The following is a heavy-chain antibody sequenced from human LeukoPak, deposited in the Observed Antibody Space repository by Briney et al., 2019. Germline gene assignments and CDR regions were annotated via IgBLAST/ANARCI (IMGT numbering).Heavy chain of an antibody. D-gene: IGHD5-24*01. CDR3: AKTLDGFWPQFDF. V-gene: IGHV3-30*18. CDR1: GFPFHDHD. J-gene: IGHJ4*02. CDR2: ISHGGGKE. Sequence: GGSLRLSCAASGFPFHDHDMYWVRRTPGKGLEWVALISHGGGKEHYAESVKGRFTISRDNSRNTVYLQMSSLRSDDTAIYYCAKTLDGFWPQFDFWGQGTLLTVSS.